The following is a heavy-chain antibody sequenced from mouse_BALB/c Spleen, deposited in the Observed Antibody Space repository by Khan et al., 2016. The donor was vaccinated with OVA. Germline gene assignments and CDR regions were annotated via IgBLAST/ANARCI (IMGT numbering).Heavy chain of an antibody. V-gene: IGHV1-9*01. D-gene: IGHD4-1*01. CDR2: ILPGRNNS. J-gene: IGHJ4*01. Sequence: QVQLQQSGAELMKPGASVKISCKATGYTFSSYWIEWVKQRPGHGLEWSGEILPGRNNSNYNEKFKGKATFTADTSSNIAYMQLSSLTSEDSAVYYCARAAGTTYGMDYWGQGTSDTVAS. CDR1: GYTFSSYW. CDR3: ARAAGTTYGMDY.